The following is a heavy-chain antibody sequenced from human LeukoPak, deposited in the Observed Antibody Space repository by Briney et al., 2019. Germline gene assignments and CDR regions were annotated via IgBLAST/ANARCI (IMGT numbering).Heavy chain of an antibody. V-gene: IGHV4-39*07. Sequence: SETVSLTCTVSGGSISSSSYYWGWIRQPPGKGLEWIGSVYYSGSTYYNPSLKSRVTISVDTSKNQFSLKLSSVTAADTAVYYCARARPGPPGAFDIWGQGTMVTVSS. CDR1: GGSISSSSYY. J-gene: IGHJ3*02. CDR2: VYYSGST. D-gene: IGHD3-10*01. CDR3: ARARPGPPGAFDI.